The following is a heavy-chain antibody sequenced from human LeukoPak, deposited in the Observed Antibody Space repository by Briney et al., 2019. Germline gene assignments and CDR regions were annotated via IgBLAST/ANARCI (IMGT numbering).Heavy chain of an antibody. V-gene: IGHV3-7*03. Sequence: GGSLRLSCAASGFTFSNYWMSWVRQAPGKGLEWVANIKQDGSEKSYVGSVTGRFTISRDNAKNSLYMQMNSLRAEDTAVYYCARFRRSDAFDVWGQGTMVTVSS. CDR2: IKQDGSEK. CDR1: GFTFSNYW. J-gene: IGHJ3*01. CDR3: ARFRRSDAFDV.